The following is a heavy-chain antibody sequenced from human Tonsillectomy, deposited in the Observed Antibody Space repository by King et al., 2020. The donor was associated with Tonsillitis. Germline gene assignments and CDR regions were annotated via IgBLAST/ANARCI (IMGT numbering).Heavy chain of an antibody. CDR2: ISYDGSNK. Sequence: VQLVESGGGVVQPGRSLRLSCAVSGLSFSSYAIHWVRQAPGKGLEWLAVISYDGSNKYHADSVKGRFTISRDNSKNTLYLQMNSLRVEDTAVYYCANGRYDILPGSIFDSSGQGALVTVSS. CDR3: ANGRYDILPGSIFDS. D-gene: IGHD3-9*01. V-gene: IGHV3-30*18. J-gene: IGHJ4*02. CDR1: GLSFSSYA.